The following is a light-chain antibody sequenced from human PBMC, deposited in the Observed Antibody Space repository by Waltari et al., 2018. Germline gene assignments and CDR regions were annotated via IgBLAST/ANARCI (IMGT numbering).Light chain of an antibody. CDR2: EDN. J-gene: IGLJ2*01. CDR1: APPKKN. V-gene: IGLV3-10*01. CDR3: YSTDGSGNHRV. Sequence: SYELTQPPSVSGSPGQTARITCPGIAPPKKNAYWYHQKSGQAPVLVLYEDNKRPSGIPERFSGSSSGTMATLTITGAQVEDEADYYCYSTDGSGNHRVFGGGTKVTVL.